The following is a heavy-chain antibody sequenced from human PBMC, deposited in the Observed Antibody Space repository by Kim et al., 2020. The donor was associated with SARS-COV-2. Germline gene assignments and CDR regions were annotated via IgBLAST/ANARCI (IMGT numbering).Heavy chain of an antibody. CDR3: ASSGPRVEYFQH. J-gene: IGHJ1*01. D-gene: IGHD2-15*01. V-gene: IGHV4-39*01. CDR2: IYYSGST. CDR1: GGSISSSSYY. Sequence: SETLSLTCTVSGGSISSSSYYWGWIRQPPGKGLEWIGSIYYSGSTYYNPSLKSRVTISVDTSKNQFSLKLSSVTAADTAVYYCASSGPRVEYFQHWGQGTLVTVSS.